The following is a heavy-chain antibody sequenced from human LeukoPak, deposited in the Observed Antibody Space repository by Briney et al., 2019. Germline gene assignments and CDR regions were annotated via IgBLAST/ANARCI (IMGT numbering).Heavy chain of an antibody. CDR2: IRYDGSEK. V-gene: IGHV3-30*02. CDR1: GFTFSSYG. D-gene: IGHD3-3*01. CDR3: AARDFWSGPASDY. J-gene: IGHJ4*02. Sequence: GGSLRLSCAASGFTFSSYGTHWVRQAPGKGLEWVAFIRYDGSEKYYADSVKGRFTVSRDNSKNTLYLQMNSLRVEDTAVYYCAARDFWSGPASDYWGQGTLVTVSS.